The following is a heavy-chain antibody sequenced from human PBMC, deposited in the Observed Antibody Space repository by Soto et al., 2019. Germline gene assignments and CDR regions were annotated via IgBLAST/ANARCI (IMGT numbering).Heavy chain of an antibody. CDR1: GDTFTDYY. Sequence: QVQLMQSGAEVKKPGASVKVSCKASGDTFTDYYIHWVRQAPGQGLEWMGTVNPSGGHTTYAQNFLGRVTKTSDTSPSTLYMELTSLTSADTAVYYCARGGHVVVVTAALDYWGQGTLVTVSS. V-gene: IGHV1-46*01. J-gene: IGHJ4*02. CDR2: VNPSGGHT. D-gene: IGHD2-21*02. CDR3: ARGGHVVVVTAALDY.